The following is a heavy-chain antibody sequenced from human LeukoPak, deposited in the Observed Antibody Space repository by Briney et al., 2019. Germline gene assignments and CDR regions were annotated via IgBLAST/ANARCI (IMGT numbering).Heavy chain of an antibody. D-gene: IGHD5-18*01. V-gene: IGHV3-7*05. CDR3: ARHATRTDTAMPEIDY. Sequence: GGSLRLSCAASGFTFSSYWMSWVRQAPGKGLEWVANIKQDGGEKYYVDSVKGRFTISRDNAKNSLYLQMNSLRAEDTAVYYCARHATRTDTAMPEIDYWGQGTLVTVSS. CDR1: GFTFSSYW. CDR2: IKQDGGEK. J-gene: IGHJ4*02.